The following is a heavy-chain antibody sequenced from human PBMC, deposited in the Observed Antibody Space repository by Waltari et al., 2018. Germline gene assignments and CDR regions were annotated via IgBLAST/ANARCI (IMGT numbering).Heavy chain of an antibody. CDR2: SNAGNGDT. CDR1: GYTFSDYA. J-gene: IGHJ4*02. V-gene: IGHV1-3*01. D-gene: IGHD2-15*01. Sequence: QVQLVQSGAEVKKPGASVKVSCKASGYTFSDYAVHWVRQAPGQGLEWMGWSNAGNGDTKYSRKFQGRVTITRDSSASTAYMQLSSLTSEDTALYYCARGSYCSGNSCYLRTPGRFVYWGQGTLVTVSS. CDR3: ARGSYCSGNSCYLRTPGRFVY.